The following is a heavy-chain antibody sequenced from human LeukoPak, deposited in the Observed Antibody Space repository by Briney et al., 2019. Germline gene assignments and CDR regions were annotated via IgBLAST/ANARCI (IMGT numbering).Heavy chain of an antibody. CDR1: GGSFSGYY. V-gene: IGHV4-34*01. CDR3: ARGRGYSYGTYAFDI. Sequence: SEALSLTCAVYGGSFSGYYWSWIRQPPGKGLEWIGEINHSGSTNYNPSLKSRVTISVDTSKNQFSLKLSSVTAADTAVYYCARGRGYSYGTYAFDIWGQGTMVTVSS. D-gene: IGHD5-18*01. CDR2: INHSGST. J-gene: IGHJ3*02.